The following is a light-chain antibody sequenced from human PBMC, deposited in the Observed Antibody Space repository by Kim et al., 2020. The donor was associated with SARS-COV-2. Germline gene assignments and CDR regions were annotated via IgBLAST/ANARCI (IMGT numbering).Light chain of an antibody. CDR1: ILRSNY. CDR3: NSRDSSGNHVV. Sequence: SSELTQDPAVSVALGQTVRITCQGDILRSNYASWYQQKAGQAPVLVIYGKNNRPSGIPDLFSGSSSGNTASLTITGAQAEDEADYYCNSRDSSGNHVVLG. CDR2: GKN. V-gene: IGLV3-19*01. J-gene: IGLJ2*01.